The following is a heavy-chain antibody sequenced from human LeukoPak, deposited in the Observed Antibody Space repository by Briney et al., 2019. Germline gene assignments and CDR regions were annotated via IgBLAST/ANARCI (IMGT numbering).Heavy chain of an antibody. V-gene: IGHV3-30*02. D-gene: IGHD1-26*01. CDR1: GFPLRRYG. J-gene: IGHJ4*02. CDR2: LPTAAPYS. Sequence: GGSLRLSCAAWGFPLRRYGMYWVRQTPDKGVQWVAYLPTAAPYSNYAHSVRGRFPISRDNSKNTLHLQMSSLRVEDTAVYYCAPGGPTSGTLDYWGQGTLVTVSS. CDR3: APGGPTSGTLDY.